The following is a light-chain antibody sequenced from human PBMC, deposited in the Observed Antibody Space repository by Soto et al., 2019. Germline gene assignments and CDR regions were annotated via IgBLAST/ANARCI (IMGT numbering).Light chain of an antibody. CDR1: ASSIGTNT. Sequence: QSVLTQPPSASGTPGQRVTISCSGSASSIGTNTVNWYRQLPGTAPKLLIYGDNQRPSGVPDRFSGSKSGTSASLAISGLQYEDEAEYYCAAWDGRLNNVLFGGGTKLTVL. CDR3: AAWDGRLNNVL. V-gene: IGLV1-44*01. J-gene: IGLJ2*01. CDR2: GDN.